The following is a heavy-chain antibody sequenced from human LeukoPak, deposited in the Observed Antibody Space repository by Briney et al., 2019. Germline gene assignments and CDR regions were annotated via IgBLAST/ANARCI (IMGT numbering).Heavy chain of an antibody. Sequence: SETLSLTCTISGGSIYINNYYWVWIRQPPGEGLEWIASMYHSWSTYYNPSLKSRFSMALDTSKNQFSPKLSSVTAADTAVYYCARAAGGWDKYYYYYIDVWGKGTTVTVSS. CDR1: GGSIYINNYY. J-gene: IGHJ6*03. D-gene: IGHD1-26*01. V-gene: IGHV4-39*07. CDR3: ARAAGGWDKYYYYYIDV. CDR2: MYHSWST.